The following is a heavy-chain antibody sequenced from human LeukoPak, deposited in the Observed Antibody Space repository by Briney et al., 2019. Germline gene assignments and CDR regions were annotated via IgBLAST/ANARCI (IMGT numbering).Heavy chain of an antibody. J-gene: IGHJ5*02. Sequence: GGSLRLSCAASGFTFSSFGMSWVRQAPGKGLEWVSSISSSSSYIYYADSVKGRFTISRDNAKNSLYLQMNSLRAEDTAVYYCAREGSMGNWFDPWGQGTLVTVSS. CDR1: GFTFSSFG. CDR3: AREGSMGNWFDP. V-gene: IGHV3-21*01. CDR2: ISSSSSYI. D-gene: IGHD2/OR15-2a*01.